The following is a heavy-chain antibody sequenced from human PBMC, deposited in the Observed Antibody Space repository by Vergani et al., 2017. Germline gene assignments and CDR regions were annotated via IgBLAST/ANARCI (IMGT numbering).Heavy chain of an antibody. CDR2: ISSSSSYI. Sequence: EVQLVESGGGLVKPGGSLRLSCAASGFTFSSYSMNWVRQAPGKGLEWVSSISSSSSYIYYADSVKGRFTISRDNAKNSLYLQMNSLRAEDTAVYYCARGDCTNGLSPSRKVVDVWGQGP. V-gene: IGHV3-21*01. D-gene: IGHD2-8*01. J-gene: IGHJ6*02. CDR1: GFTFSSYS. CDR3: ARGDCTNGLSPSRKVVDV.